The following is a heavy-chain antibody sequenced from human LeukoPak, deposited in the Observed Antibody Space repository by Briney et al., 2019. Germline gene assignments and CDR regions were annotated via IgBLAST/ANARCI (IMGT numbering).Heavy chain of an antibody. CDR3: VRAPREGRDSLTGIQGVNWFHP. CDR1: GYNFTNYD. D-gene: IGHD3-9*01. V-gene: IGHV1-8*01. J-gene: IGHJ5*02. Sequence: ASVKVSCKASGYNFTNYDINWVRQATGHGPEWIGWMNPNSGNTGYAQRFQGRVDLTRDTSISTAYMDLSSLRSGDTAVYYCVRAPREGRDSLTGIQGVNWFHPWGQGTLVTVFS. CDR2: MNPNSGNT.